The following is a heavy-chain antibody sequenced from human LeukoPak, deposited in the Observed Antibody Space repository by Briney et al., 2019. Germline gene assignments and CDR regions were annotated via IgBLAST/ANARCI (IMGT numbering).Heavy chain of an antibody. D-gene: IGHD1-14*01. CDR1: GFTVITND. Sequence: PGGSLRLSCAASGFTVITNDMTWARQAPGKGLEWVSVLYSDGNTKYADSVQGRFTISRDNSKNTLYLEMNSLSPDDTAVYYCARGVEPLAANTLAYWGQGTLLTVSS. J-gene: IGHJ4*02. CDR2: LYSDGNT. V-gene: IGHV3-53*01. CDR3: ARGVEPLAANTLAY.